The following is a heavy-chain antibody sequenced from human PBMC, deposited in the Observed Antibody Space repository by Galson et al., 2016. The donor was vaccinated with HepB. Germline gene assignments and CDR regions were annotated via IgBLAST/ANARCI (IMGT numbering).Heavy chain of an antibody. Sequence: SLRLSCAASGFAFTTYSMNWVRQAHGKGLEWVSSISSGSNYIYYAASVKGRCTLSRDNARKSLSLQMSSRRADDTATYYCTRAWQAAGLQGQNAVDYWGPGTVVTVSS. CDR2: ISSGSNYI. CDR3: TRAWQAAGLQGQNAVDY. V-gene: IGHV3-21*01. J-gene: IGHJ4*02. D-gene: IGHD5-24*01. CDR1: GFAFTTYS.